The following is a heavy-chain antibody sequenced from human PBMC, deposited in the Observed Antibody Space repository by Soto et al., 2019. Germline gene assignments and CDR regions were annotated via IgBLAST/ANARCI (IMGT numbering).Heavy chain of an antibody. J-gene: IGHJ4*02. V-gene: IGHV1-8*01. D-gene: IGHD3-10*01. CDR2: MNPSTGNT. CDR1: GYTFTSYD. CDR3: ARDPERAGSGSSYFDY. Sequence: ASVKVSCKTSGYTFTSYDINWVRQATGQGPEWMGWMNPSTGNTGYAQKFQGRVTMTRNTSISTAYMELSGLRSEDTAVYFCARDPERAGSGSSYFDYWGQGTPVTVSS.